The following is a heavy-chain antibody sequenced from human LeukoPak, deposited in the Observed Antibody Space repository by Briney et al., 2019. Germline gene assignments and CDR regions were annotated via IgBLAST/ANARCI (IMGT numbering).Heavy chain of an antibody. CDR2: INTNTGNP. CDR3: ARSLMVRGVIYWYYFDY. CDR1: GYTFTSYA. D-gene: IGHD3-10*01. V-gene: IGHV7-4-1*02. J-gene: IGHJ4*02. Sequence: GGSVKVSCKASGYTFTSYAMNWVRQAPGQGLEWMGWINTNTGNPTYAQGFTGRFVFSLDTSVSTAYLQISSLKAEDTAVYYCARSLMVRGVIYWYYFDYWGQGTLVTVSS.